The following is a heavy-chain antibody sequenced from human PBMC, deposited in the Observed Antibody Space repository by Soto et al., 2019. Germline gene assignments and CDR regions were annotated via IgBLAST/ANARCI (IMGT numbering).Heavy chain of an antibody. D-gene: IGHD3-10*01. V-gene: IGHV4-34*01. CDR3: ARQPRWFHGMDV. Sequence: QVQLQQWGAGLLKPSETLSLTCAVYGGSFSGYYWSWIRQPPGKGLEWLGEINHSGSTNYHPSLKSRGTISVDTSKNQFSLKLSSVTAADTAVYYCARQPRWFHGMDVWGQGTTVTVSS. CDR2: INHSGST. J-gene: IGHJ6*02. CDR1: GGSFSGYY.